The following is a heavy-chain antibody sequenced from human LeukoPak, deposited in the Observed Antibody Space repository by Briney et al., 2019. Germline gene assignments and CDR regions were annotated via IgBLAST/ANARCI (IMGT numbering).Heavy chain of an antibody. CDR1: GFTFDDYA. CDR2: ISWNSGSI. J-gene: IGHJ4*02. CDR3: AKLGGSGSYYYPHYYFDY. D-gene: IGHD3-10*01. Sequence: GRSPRLSCAASGFTFDDYAMHWVRQAPGKGLEWVSGISWNSGSIGYADSVKGRFTISRDNAKNSLYLQMNSLRAEDTALYYCAKLGGSGSYYYPHYYFDYWGQGTLVTVSS. V-gene: IGHV3-9*01.